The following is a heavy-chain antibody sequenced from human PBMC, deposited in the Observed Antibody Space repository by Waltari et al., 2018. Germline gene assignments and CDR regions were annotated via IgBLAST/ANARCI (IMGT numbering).Heavy chain of an antibody. J-gene: IGHJ6*03. CDR3: ARRLASRWIYYYYYMDV. D-gene: IGHD5-12*01. V-gene: IGHV4-34*01. Sequence: QVQLQQWGAGLLKPSETLSLTCAVYGGSFSGYYWSWIRQPPGKGLEWIGEINHSGSTNYNPSLKSRVTISVDTSKNQFSLKLSSVTAADTAVYYCARRLASRWIYYYYYMDVWGKGTTVTVSS. CDR1: GGSFSGYY. CDR2: INHSGST.